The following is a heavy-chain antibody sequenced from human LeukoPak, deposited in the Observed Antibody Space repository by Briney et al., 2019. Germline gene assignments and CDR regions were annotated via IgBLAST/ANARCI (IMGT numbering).Heavy chain of an antibody. CDR3: ARAATIMMFDY. CDR2: IYISGST. D-gene: IGHD3-16*01. V-gene: IGHV4-4*07. Sequence: SETLSLTCTVSGDSINGYYWNWIRQPAGKGLEWIGRIYISGSTNYNPSLNSRVTMSVDTSKNQFSLKLSSVTAADTAVYYCARAATIMMFDYWGQGTLVTVSS. CDR1: GDSINGYY. J-gene: IGHJ4*02.